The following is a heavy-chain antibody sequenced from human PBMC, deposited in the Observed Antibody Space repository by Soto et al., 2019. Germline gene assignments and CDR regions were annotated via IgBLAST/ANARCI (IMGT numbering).Heavy chain of an antibody. CDR1: GASIRSYS. CDR2: IYASGTT. D-gene: IGHD3-22*01. Sequence: SETLSLTCNVSGASIRSYSWTWIRQPAGKGLEWIGQIYASGTTKYNPSLTSRVTMSLDTSKNQFSLILTSVTAADTAVYYCARHGPRVYYDNSDYYYYGMDVWGQGTTVTVSS. CDR3: ARHGPRVYYDNSDYYYYGMDV. V-gene: IGHV4-4*07. J-gene: IGHJ6*02.